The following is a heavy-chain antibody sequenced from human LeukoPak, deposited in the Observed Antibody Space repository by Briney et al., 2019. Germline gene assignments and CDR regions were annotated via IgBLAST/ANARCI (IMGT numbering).Heavy chain of an antibody. CDR1: GGTFSSYA. Sequence: SVKVSCKASGGTFSSYAISWVRQAPGQGLEWMGRIIPILGIANYAQKIQGRVTITADKSTSTAYMELSSLRSEDTAVYYCARDRAVATISPLVYWGQGTLVTVSS. J-gene: IGHJ4*02. CDR3: ARDRAVATISPLVY. V-gene: IGHV1-69*04. D-gene: IGHD5-12*01. CDR2: IIPILGIA.